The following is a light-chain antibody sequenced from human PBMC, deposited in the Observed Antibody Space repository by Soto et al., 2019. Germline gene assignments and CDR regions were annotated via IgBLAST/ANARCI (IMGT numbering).Light chain of an antibody. CDR1: QSISRY. Sequence: DIQMTQSPSTLSVSVGDRVTITCRASQSISRYLGWYQQKPGKAPKLLIYDASSLESGVPSRFRGSGSGTEFTLTIRSLQADDFATYYCQQYNTYSSLTFGQGTKVEI. J-gene: IGKJ1*01. V-gene: IGKV1-5*01. CDR2: DAS. CDR3: QQYNTYSSLT.